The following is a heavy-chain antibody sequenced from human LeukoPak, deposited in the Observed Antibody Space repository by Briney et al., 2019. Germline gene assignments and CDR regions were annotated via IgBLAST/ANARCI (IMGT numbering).Heavy chain of an antibody. J-gene: IGHJ4*02. CDR2: ISGSGDST. CDR3: AKAYRDGDFYDY. D-gene: IGHD4-17*01. CDR1: GLTFSSYA. Sequence: HPGGSLRLSCAVSGLTFSSYAMSWVRQAPGKGLEWVSTISGSGDSTYYADSVKGRFTISRDNSKNTLYLQMNSLRAEDTAVYYCAKAYRDGDFYDYWGQGTLVTVSS. V-gene: IGHV3-23*01.